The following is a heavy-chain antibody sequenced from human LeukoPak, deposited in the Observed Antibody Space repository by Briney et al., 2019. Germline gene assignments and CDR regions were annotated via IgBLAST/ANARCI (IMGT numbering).Heavy chain of an antibody. CDR1: GYTLTELS. V-gene: IGHV1-24*01. Sequence: ASVKVSCKVSGYTLTELSMHWVRQAPGKGLEWMGGFDPEDGETIYAQKFQGRVTMTEDTSTDTAYMELSSLRSEDTAVYYCATSPRIVVPAARRGFDYRGQGTLVTVSS. CDR3: ATSPRIVVPAARRGFDY. J-gene: IGHJ4*02. CDR2: FDPEDGET. D-gene: IGHD2-2*01.